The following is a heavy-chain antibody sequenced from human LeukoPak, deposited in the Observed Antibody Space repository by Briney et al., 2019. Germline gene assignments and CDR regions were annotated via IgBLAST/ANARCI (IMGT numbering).Heavy chain of an antibody. V-gene: IGHV1-18*01. CDR2: ISAYNGNT. CDR1: GYTFTSYG. D-gene: IGHD3-10*01. J-gene: IGHJ3*02. Sequence: ASVKVSCKASGYTFTSYGISWVRQAPGQGLEWMGWISAYNGNTNYAQKLQGRVTMTTDTSTSTAYMELRSLRSDDTAVYYCAREGLWFGEDGSSHRAFDIWGQGTMVTVSS. CDR3: AREGLWFGEDGSSHRAFDI.